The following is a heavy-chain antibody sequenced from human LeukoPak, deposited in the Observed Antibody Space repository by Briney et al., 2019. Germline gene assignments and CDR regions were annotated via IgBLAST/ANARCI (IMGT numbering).Heavy chain of an antibody. CDR3: ARDLQGIAADHYYYGMDV. J-gene: IGHJ6*02. CDR2: IIPILGIA. Sequence: SVKVSCTASGGTFSSYAISWVRRAPGQGLEWMGRIIPILGIANYAQKFQGRVTITADKSTSTAYMELSSLRAEDTAVYYCARDLQGIAADHYYYGMDVWGQGTTVTVSS. V-gene: IGHV1-69*04. D-gene: IGHD6-13*01. CDR1: GGTFSSYA.